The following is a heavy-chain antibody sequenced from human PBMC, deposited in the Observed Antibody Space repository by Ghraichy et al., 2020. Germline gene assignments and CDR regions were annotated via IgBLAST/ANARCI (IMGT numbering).Heavy chain of an antibody. CDR2: IIPSLGTA. D-gene: IGHD6-19*01. J-gene: IGHJ4*02. Sequence: RGGIIPSLGTANYAQKFQGRVTITADESTSTAYMELSSLRSEDTAVYYCAREGSSGWYMGFDYWGQGTLVTVSS. CDR3: AREGSSGWYMGFDY. V-gene: IGHV1-69*01.